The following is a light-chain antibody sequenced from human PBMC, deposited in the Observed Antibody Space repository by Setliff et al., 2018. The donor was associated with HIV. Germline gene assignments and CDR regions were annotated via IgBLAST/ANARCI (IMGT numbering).Light chain of an antibody. V-gene: IGLV2-14*03. Sequence: QSVLTQPASVSGSPGQSITISCTGTSSDVGGYNYVSWYQQHPGKAPKLMICDVSNRPSGVSNRFSGSKSGNTASLTISGLQAEDEADYYCSSYTSSSPYVFGTGTQLTVL. CDR1: SSDVGGYNY. CDR3: SSYTSSSPYV. CDR2: DVS. J-gene: IGLJ1*01.